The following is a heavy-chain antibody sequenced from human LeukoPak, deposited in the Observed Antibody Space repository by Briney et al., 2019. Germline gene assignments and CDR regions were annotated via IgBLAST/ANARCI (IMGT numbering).Heavy chain of an antibody. Sequence: PSETLSLTCAVYGESLSGYYWTWIRQSPGKGLEWIGEINHTGGTKYSTTLKSRVTISVDTSKNQFSLKLSSVTAADTAVYYCARDYQAVDSYNWFDPWGQGTLVTVSS. J-gene: IGHJ5*02. CDR1: GESLSGYY. D-gene: IGHD6-19*01. CDR3: ARDYQAVDSYNWFDP. V-gene: IGHV4-34*01. CDR2: INHTGGT.